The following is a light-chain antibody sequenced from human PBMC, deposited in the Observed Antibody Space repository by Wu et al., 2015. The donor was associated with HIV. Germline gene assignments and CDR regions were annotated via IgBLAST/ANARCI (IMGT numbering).Light chain of an antibody. CDR3: QEYSSYSRYT. V-gene: IGKV1-5*03. CDR1: QSVSNW. Sequence: DIQMTQSPSTVPASLGDRVTITCRASQSVSNWLAWYHQRPGEAPKLLIYEASRLQSGVASRFSGSGSGTQFTLTINNLQPGDVGTYYCQEYSSYSRYTFGQGT. J-gene: IGKJ2*01. CDR2: EAS.